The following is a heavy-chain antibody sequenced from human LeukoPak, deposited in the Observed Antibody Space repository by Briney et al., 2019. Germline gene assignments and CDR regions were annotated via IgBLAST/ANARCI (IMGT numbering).Heavy chain of an antibody. CDR3: AKDRTSSGYYYLFDY. CDR1: GFTFSSYA. J-gene: IGHJ4*02. Sequence: GGSLRLSCAASGFTFSSYAMSWVRQAPGKGLEWVSAISGSGGSTYYADSVKGRFTISRDNSKNTLYLQMNSLRAEDTAVYYCAKDRTSSGYYYLFDYWGQGTLVTVSS. V-gene: IGHV3-23*01. CDR2: ISGSGGST. D-gene: IGHD3-22*01.